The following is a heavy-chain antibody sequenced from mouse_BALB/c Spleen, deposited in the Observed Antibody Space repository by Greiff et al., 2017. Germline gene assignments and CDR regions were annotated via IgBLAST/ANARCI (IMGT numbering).Heavy chain of an antibody. J-gene: IGHJ4*01. CDR3: ARVYGNYVGYAMDY. Sequence: EVNVVESGGGLVKPGGSLKLSCAASGFTFSSYAMSWVRQTPEKRLEWVASISSGGSYTYYPDTVTGRFTISRDNAKNTLYLEMSSLRSEDTAMYYCARVYGNYVGYAMDYWGQGTSVTVSS. V-gene: IGHV5-9-4*01. CDR2: ISSGGSYT. D-gene: IGHD2-1*01. CDR1: GFTFSSYA.